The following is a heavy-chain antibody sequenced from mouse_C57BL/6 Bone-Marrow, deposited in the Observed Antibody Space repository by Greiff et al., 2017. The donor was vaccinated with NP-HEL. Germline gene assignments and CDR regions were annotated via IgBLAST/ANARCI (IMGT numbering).Heavy chain of an antibody. V-gene: IGHV1-64*01. CDR3: ARFITTVVKFYYFDY. D-gene: IGHD1-1*01. CDR2: IHPNSGST. Sequence: QVQLQQPGAELVKPGASVKLSCKASGYTFTSYWMHWVKQRPGQGLEWIGMIHPNSGSTNYNEKFTSKATLTVDKSSSTAYMQLSSLTSEDSAVYYCARFITTVVKFYYFDYWGQGTTLTVSS. CDR1: GYTFTSYW. J-gene: IGHJ2*01.